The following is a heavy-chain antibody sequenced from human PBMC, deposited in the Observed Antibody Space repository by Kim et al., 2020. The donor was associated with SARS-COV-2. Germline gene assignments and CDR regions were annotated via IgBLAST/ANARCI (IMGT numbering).Heavy chain of an antibody. D-gene: IGHD3-16*02. V-gene: IGHV3-66*01. CDR1: GFTVSSNY. CDR3: ARVGLGELSLFDY. Sequence: GGSLRLSCAASGFTVSSNYMSWVRQAPGKGLEWVSVIYSGGSTYYADSVKGRFTISRDNSKNTLYLQMNSLRAEDTAVYYCARVGLGELSLFDYWGQGTLVTVSS. J-gene: IGHJ4*02. CDR2: IYSGGST.